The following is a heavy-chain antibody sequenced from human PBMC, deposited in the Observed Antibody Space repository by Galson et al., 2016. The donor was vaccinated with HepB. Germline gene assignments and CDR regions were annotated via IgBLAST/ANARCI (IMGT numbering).Heavy chain of an antibody. D-gene: IGHD2-15*01. V-gene: IGHV3-23*01. CDR2: ISGSGSST. J-gene: IGHJ6*02. CDR1: GFTFSTYA. Sequence: SLRLSCAASGFTFSTYAMSWVRQAPGKGLEWVSLISGSGSSTFYADSVKGRFTISRDNSKNTLYLQMNSLTAEDTAVYYCARFGGSLGRDVWGQGTTVTVSS. CDR3: ARFGGSLGRDV.